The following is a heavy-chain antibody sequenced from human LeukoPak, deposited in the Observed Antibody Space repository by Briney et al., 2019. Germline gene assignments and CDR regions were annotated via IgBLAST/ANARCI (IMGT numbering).Heavy chain of an antibody. CDR1: GGSFSDYS. CDR3: ARDSALAQAVMFDY. J-gene: IGHJ4*02. Sequence: SETLSLTCILYGGSFSDYSWSWIRQPPGKGLEWIGEINHSGSININSSLTGRVTISVDTSKNQFSLKLSSVTAADTAVYYCARDSALAQAVMFDYWGQGTLVTVSS. V-gene: IGHV4-34*01. D-gene: IGHD6-19*01. CDR2: INHSGSI.